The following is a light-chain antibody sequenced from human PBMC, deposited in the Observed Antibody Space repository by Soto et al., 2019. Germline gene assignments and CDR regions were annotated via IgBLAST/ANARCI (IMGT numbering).Light chain of an antibody. Sequence: QSVLTQPASVPGSPGQSITISCTGTSSDVGGYSYVSWYQQHPGKAPKLMIYDVSNRPSGVSNRFSGFKSGDTASLTISGLQAEDEADYYCSSYTSSSASYVFGTGTKVTVL. CDR3: SSYTSSSASYV. V-gene: IGLV2-14*03. CDR1: SSDVGGYSY. CDR2: DVS. J-gene: IGLJ1*01.